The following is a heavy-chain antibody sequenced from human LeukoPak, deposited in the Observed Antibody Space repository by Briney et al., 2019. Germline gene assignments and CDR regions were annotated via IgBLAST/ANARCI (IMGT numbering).Heavy chain of an antibody. CDR3: ASAYYHDSSGYYPFDS. V-gene: IGHV1-8*01. CDR1: GYTFTSYD. Sequence: GASVKVSCKASGYTFTSYDINWVRQATGQGLEWMGWMNPNSGNTGYAQKFQGRVTMTRDSSTSTVYMELSSLRSEDTAVYYCASAYYHDSSGYYPFDSWGQGTLVTVSS. CDR2: MNPNSGNT. D-gene: IGHD3-22*01. J-gene: IGHJ4*02.